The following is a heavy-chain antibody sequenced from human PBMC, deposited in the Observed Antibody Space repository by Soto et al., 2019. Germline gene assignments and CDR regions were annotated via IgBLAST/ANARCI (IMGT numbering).Heavy chain of an antibody. CDR2: IWYDGSNK. Sequence: QVQLVESGGGVVQPGRSLRLSCAASGFTFSSYGMHWVRQAPGKGLEWVAVIWYDGSNKYYADSVKGRFTISRDNSKNTLYLQMNSLRAEDTAVYYCARDTAKASSSSFVAWDYYYGMDVWGQGTTVTVSS. CDR1: GFTFSSYG. CDR3: ARDTAKASSSSFVAWDYYYGMDV. J-gene: IGHJ6*02. V-gene: IGHV3-33*01. D-gene: IGHD6-6*01.